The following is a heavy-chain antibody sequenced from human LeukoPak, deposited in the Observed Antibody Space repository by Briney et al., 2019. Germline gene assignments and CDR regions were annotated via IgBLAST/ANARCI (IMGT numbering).Heavy chain of an antibody. CDR2: ISDNGRYT. CDR3: AKVGVNGKYWYDF. J-gene: IGHJ4*02. Sequence: GGSLRLSCAASGFTFSNYAMSWVRQAPGKGLEWVSAISDNGRYTFYTDSVKGRFTVSRDNSKSTLYLQMNSLRAEDTALYYCAKVGVNGKYWYDFWGQGTLVTVSS. D-gene: IGHD2/OR15-2a*01. CDR1: GFTFSNYA. V-gene: IGHV3-23*01.